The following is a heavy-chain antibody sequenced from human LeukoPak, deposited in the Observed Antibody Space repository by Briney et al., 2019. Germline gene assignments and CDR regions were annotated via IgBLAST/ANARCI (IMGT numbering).Heavy chain of an antibody. Sequence: PSETLSLTCTVSGGSISSGVYYWSWIRQPPAKGLEWIGYIHYSGSTYYNPSLKSRVTISVDTSKNQFSLKLTSVTAADTAVYYRARDEGYCNSTSCYRLFDPWGQGTQVTVSS. CDR1: GGSISSGVYY. CDR2: IHYSGST. V-gene: IGHV4-31*03. CDR3: ARDEGYCNSTSCYRLFDP. J-gene: IGHJ5*02. D-gene: IGHD2-2*01.